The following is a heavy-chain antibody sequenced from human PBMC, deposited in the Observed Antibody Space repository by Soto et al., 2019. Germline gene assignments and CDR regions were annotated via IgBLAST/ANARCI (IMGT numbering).Heavy chain of an antibody. CDR2: IYYSGST. CDR1: GGSISSSSYY. V-gene: IGHV4-39*01. J-gene: IGHJ1*01. CDR3: ARQVSTYCGGDCYSRYFQH. Sequence: QLQLQESGPGLVKPSETLSLTCTVSGGSISSSSYYWGWIRQPPGKGLEWIGSIYYSGSTYYNPSLKSRVTISVDTSKNQFSLKLSSVTAADTAVYYCARQVSTYCGGDCYSRYFQHWGQGTLVTVSS. D-gene: IGHD2-21*02.